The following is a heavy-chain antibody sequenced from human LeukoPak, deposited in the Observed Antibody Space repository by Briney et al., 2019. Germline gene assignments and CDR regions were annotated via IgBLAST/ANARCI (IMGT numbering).Heavy chain of an antibody. CDR3: AKDRGYCSGGSCSHFDY. CDR1: GFTFDDYA. D-gene: IGHD2-15*01. J-gene: IGHJ4*02. Sequence: PGRSLRLSCAASGFTFDDYAMHWARQAPGKGLERVSGISWNSGSIGYADSVKGRFTISRDNAKNSLYLQMNSLRAEDTALYYCAKDRGYCSGGSCSHFDYWGQGTLVTVSS. CDR2: ISWNSGSI. V-gene: IGHV3-9*01.